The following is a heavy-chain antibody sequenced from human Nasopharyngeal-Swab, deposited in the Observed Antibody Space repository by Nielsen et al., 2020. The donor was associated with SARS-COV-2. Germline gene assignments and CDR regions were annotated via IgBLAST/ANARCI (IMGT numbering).Heavy chain of an antibody. V-gene: IGHV4-34*01. Sequence: WIRQPPGKGLEWIGEINHSGSTNYNPSLKSRVTISVDTSKNQFSLKLSSVTAADTAVYYCARSCRVATAIRFAFDIWGQGTMVTVSS. D-gene: IGHD2-21*02. CDR3: ARSCRVATAIRFAFDI. CDR2: INHSGST. J-gene: IGHJ3*02.